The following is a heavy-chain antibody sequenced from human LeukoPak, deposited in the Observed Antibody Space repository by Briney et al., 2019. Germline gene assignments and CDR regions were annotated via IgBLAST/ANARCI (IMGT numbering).Heavy chain of an antibody. Sequence: PGGSLRLSCAASGFTFSSYGMHWVRQAPGKGLEWVAVIWYDGSNKYYADSVKGRFTISRDNSKNTLYLQMNSLRAEDTAVYYCAREQQLVGDYGMDVWGQGTTVTVSS. D-gene: IGHD6-13*01. J-gene: IGHJ6*02. V-gene: IGHV3-33*01. CDR3: AREQQLVGDYGMDV. CDR2: IWYDGSNK. CDR1: GFTFSSYG.